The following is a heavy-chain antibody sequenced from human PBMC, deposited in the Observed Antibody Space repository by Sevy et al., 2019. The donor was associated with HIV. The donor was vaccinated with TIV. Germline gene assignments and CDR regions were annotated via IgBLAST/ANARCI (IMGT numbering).Heavy chain of an antibody. CDR2: IFSSGST. D-gene: IGHD6-19*01. CDR1: GFTVNDKY. CDR3: VSLFLSYRSGWSYFDY. V-gene: IGHV3-66*02. Sequence: GGSLRLSCAISGFTVNDKYIIWVRQAPGKGLEWVSVIFSSGSTYYADSAKGRFTISRDNSKNTVDLQMNSVRAEDTAVYYCVSLFLSYRSGWSYFDYWGQGTLVNVCS. J-gene: IGHJ4*02.